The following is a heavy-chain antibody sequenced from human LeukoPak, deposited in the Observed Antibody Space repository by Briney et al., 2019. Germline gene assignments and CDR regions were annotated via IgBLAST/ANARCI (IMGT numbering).Heavy chain of an antibody. D-gene: IGHD2-2*01. CDR3: VRKYCSSSSCYDYYYYGMDV. J-gene: IGHJ6*02. CDR1: GYTFTGYA. CDR2: INTGNGNT. Sequence: GASVKVSCKASGYTFTGYAIHWVRQAPGQTLEWMGWINTGNGNTKYSEKLQGRVTITRDTSASTAYMELSSLRSEDTAVYYCVRKYCSSSSCYDYYYYGMDVWGQGTTVTVSS. V-gene: IGHV1-3*04.